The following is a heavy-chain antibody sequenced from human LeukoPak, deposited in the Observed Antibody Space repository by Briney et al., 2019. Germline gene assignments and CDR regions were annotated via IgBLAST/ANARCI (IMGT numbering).Heavy chain of an antibody. D-gene: IGHD3-9*01. J-gene: IGHJ4*02. CDR3: ARGQYDILTGYYLQFDY. CDR1: GGSISSSNHF. V-gene: IGHV4-39*07. CDR2: IYYSGST. Sequence: SETLSLTSTVSGGSISSSNHFWGWVRQPPEKGLEWIGSIYYSGSTYYNPSLTSRVTILVDTSKNQFSLKLSSVTAADTALYYCARGQYDILTGYYLQFDYWGQGTLVTVSS.